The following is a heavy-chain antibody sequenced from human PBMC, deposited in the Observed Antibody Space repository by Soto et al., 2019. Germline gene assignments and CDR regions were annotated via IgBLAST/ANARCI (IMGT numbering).Heavy chain of an antibody. J-gene: IGHJ5*01. CDR1: GFTFSSNS. D-gene: IGHD2-21*02. CDR3: ARGRVGTAYFDS. CDR2: ITSSSSTI. V-gene: IGHV3-48*02. Sequence: GGSLRLSCAASGFTFSSNSMNWVRQAPGKGLEWISYITSSSSTIYYADSVKGRFTISRDNAKNSVYLQMNSLRDEDTAVYYCARGRVGTAYFDSWGHGTLVTVSS.